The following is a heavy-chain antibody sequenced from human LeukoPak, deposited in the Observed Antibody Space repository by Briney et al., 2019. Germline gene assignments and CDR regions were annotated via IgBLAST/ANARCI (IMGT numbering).Heavy chain of an antibody. J-gene: IGHJ4*02. CDR2: ISGSGSDI. D-gene: IGHD3/OR15-3a*01. V-gene: IGHV3-21*03. CDR1: GFTFTTYN. CDR3: ARGGLGTQIDY. Sequence: GGSLRLSCAGCGFTFTTYNMNWVRQAPGKGLEWVSFISGSGSDIYYADSVKGQFIISRDNAKNSLFLQMNSLRAEDTAVYYSARGGLGTQIDYWGQGTLVTVSS.